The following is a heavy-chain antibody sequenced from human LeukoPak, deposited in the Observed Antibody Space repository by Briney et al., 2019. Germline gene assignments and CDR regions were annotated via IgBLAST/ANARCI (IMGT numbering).Heavy chain of an antibody. V-gene: IGHV4-59*01. CDR1: GGSISSYY. J-gene: IGHJ3*02. Sequence: SETLSLTCIISGGSISSYYWSWIRQPPGKGLEWIGYIYYSGSTNYNPSLKSRVTISVDTSKNQFSLKLNSVTAADTAVYYCARGLNDYVWGSYRTHDAFDIWGQGTMVTVSS. CDR2: IYYSGST. CDR3: ARGLNDYVWGSYRTHDAFDI. D-gene: IGHD3-16*02.